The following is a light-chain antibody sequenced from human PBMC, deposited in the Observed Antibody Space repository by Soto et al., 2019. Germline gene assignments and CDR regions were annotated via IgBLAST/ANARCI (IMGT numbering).Light chain of an antibody. J-gene: IGLJ1*01. CDR1: SSDVGGYNY. Sequence: QPALTQPASVSGSPGQSITISCIGTSSDVGGYNYVSWYQQHPGKAPKLMIYDVSNRPSGVSNRFSGSKSDNTASLTISGLQAEDEADYYYSSYTSSSTPYVFGTGTKLTVL. CDR3: SSYTSSSTPYV. V-gene: IGLV2-14*01. CDR2: DVS.